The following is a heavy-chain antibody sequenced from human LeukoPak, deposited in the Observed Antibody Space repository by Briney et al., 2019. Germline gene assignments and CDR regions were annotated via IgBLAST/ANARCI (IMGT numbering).Heavy chain of an antibody. Sequence: GGSLRLSCAASGFTFSSYWMHWVRQAPGKGLVWVSRINSDGSSTSYADSVKGRFTISRDNAKNTLYLQMNSLRAEDTAVYYCARPDYYGSGSLYYFDYWGQGTLVTVSS. CDR2: INSDGSST. J-gene: IGHJ4*02. D-gene: IGHD3-10*01. V-gene: IGHV3-74*01. CDR1: GFTFSSYW. CDR3: ARPDYYGSGSLYYFDY.